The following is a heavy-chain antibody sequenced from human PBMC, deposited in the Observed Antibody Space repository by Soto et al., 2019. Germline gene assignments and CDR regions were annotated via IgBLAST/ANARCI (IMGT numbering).Heavy chain of an antibody. V-gene: IGHV4-31*03. Sequence: SETLSLTCTVSGASISSGGFYWSWIRQHPGKALEWIGFLYYSGSTYYNPSLRSRLTISVDTSKNQFSLKLGSVTAADTAVYYCARYQNYYGMDVWGQGTTVTVSS. CDR2: LYYSGST. CDR1: GASISSGGFY. J-gene: IGHJ6*02. CDR3: ARYQNYYGMDV.